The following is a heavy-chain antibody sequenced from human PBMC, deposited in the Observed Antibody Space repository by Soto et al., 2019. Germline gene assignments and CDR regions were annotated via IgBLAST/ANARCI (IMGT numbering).Heavy chain of an antibody. CDR2: INHSGST. J-gene: IGHJ6*02. V-gene: IGHV4-34*01. CDR3: ARGYSFFDYYYGMDV. D-gene: IGHD1-26*01. CDR1: GGSFSGYY. Sequence: SETLSLTCAVYGGSFSGYYWSWIRQPPGKGLEWIGEINHSGSTNYNPSLKSRVTISVDTSKNQFSLKLSSVTAADTAVYYCARGYSFFDYYYGMDVWGQGTTVTVS.